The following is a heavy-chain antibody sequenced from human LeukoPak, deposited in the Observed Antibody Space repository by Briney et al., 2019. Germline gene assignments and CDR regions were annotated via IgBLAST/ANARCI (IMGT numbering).Heavy chain of an antibody. CDR3: AKGPQWELPTSFDD. J-gene: IGHJ4*02. D-gene: IGHD1-26*01. CDR1: VFSFGDYA. CDR2: IRWGRVKI. V-gene: IGHV3-9*03. Sequence: GGSLGLSCAACVFSFGDYAMHWGRQGPGRGLKRFLGIRWGRVKIGCADSVTGRFTILRGKAENSVGLEISSLRAEDMALYYCAKGPQWELPTSFDDWGQGTLVTVSS.